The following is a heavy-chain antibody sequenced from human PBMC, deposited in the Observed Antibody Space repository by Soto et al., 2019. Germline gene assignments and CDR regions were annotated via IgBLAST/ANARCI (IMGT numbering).Heavy chain of an antibody. CDR3: VRDDYGLDV. J-gene: IGHJ6*02. CDR1: GFIVSSNY. Sequence: GGSLRLSCAASGFIVSSNYMSWVRQAPGKGLEWVSVIYSGGSANYADSVKGRFTISRDDSKNTLYLQMNSLRAEDTVVYYCVRDDYGLDVWGRGTAVTVSS. CDR2: IYSGGSA. V-gene: IGHV3-53*01.